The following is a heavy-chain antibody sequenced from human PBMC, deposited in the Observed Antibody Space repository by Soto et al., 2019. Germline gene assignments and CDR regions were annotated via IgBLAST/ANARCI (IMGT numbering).Heavy chain of an antibody. J-gene: IGHJ6*02. D-gene: IGHD3-22*01. CDR2: IDPSDSYT. CDR1: GYSFTSYW. Sequence: PGESLKISCKGSGYSFTSYWISWVRQMPGKGLEWMGRIDPSDSYTNYSPSFQGHVTISADKSISTAYLQWSSLKASDTAMYYCARLDYYDSSAASGYYSMDVWGQGTTVTVS. V-gene: IGHV5-10-1*01. CDR3: ARLDYYDSSAASGYYSMDV.